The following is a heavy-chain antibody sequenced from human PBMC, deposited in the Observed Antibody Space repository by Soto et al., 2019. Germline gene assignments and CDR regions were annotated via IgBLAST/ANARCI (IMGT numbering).Heavy chain of an antibody. D-gene: IGHD3-3*01. J-gene: IGHJ4*02. CDR3: ARHTQRITIAEN. Sequence: PSETLSLTCTVSGGSISSSSYYWGWIRQPPGKGLEWIGSIYYSGSTYYNPSLKSRVTISVDTSKNQFSLKLSSVTAADTAVYYCARHTQRITIAENWGQGTLVTVSS. CDR2: IYYSGST. V-gene: IGHV4-39*01. CDR1: GGSISSSSYY.